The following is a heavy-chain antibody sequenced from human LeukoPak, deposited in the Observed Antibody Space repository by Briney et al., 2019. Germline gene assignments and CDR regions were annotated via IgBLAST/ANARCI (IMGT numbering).Heavy chain of an antibody. CDR1: GFTFITYS. D-gene: IGHD3-10*01. V-gene: IGHV3-21*01. J-gene: IGHJ4*02. CDR3: ARVALVSGPSYGSESEAADY. CDR2: ISSSSSYI. Sequence: PGGSLRLSCAASGFTFITYSMNWVRQAPGKGLEGVSSISSSSSYIYYADSVRGRFTISRDSPKNSLYLQMNSLRAEDTAVYYCARVALVSGPSYGSESEAADYWGQGTLVTVSS.